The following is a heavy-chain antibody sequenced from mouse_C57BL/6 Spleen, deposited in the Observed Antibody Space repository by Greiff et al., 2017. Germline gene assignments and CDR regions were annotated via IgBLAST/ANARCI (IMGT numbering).Heavy chain of an antibody. Sequence: QVQLQQPGAELVRPGSSVKLSCKASGYTFTSYWMHWVKQRPIQGLEWIGNIDPSDSETHYNQKFKDKATLTVDKSSSTAYMQLSSLTSEDSAVYYCARSGYGRGYAMDYWGQGTSVTVSS. CDR1: GYTFTSYW. D-gene: IGHD1-1*02. CDR3: ARSGYGRGYAMDY. CDR2: IDPSDSET. J-gene: IGHJ4*01. V-gene: IGHV1-52*01.